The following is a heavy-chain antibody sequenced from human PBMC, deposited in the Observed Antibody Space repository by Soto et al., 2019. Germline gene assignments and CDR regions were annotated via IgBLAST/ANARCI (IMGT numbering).Heavy chain of an antibody. V-gene: IGHV1-18*01. D-gene: IGHD3-3*01. CDR1: GYTFTSYG. J-gene: IGHJ6*03. CDR2: ISAYNGNT. CDR3: ARDNEYYDFWSGYYIPHYYYYMDV. Sequence: GASVKVSCKASGYTFTSYGISWVRQAPGQGLEWMGWISAYNGNTNYAQKLQGRVTMTTDTSTSTAYMELRSLRSDDTAVYYCARDNEYYDFWSGYYIPHYYYYMDVWGKGTTVTVSS.